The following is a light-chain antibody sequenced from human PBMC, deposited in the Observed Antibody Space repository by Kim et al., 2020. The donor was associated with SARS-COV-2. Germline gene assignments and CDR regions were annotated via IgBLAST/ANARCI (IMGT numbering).Light chain of an antibody. CDR2: GAS. Sequence: LSPGERAPLSCRASQSVDSTYLGWYQQKPGQAPRLRIYGASSRATGIPDRFSGSGSGTDFTLTISRLEPEDFATYYCQQYDTSPCTFGQGTKLEI. CDR1: QSVDSTY. J-gene: IGKJ2*02. V-gene: IGKV3-20*01. CDR3: QQYDTSPCT.